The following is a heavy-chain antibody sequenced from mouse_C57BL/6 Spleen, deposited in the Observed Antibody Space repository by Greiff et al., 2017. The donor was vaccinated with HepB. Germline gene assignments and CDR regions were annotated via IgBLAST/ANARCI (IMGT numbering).Heavy chain of an antibody. J-gene: IGHJ2*01. D-gene: IGHD2-5*01. V-gene: IGHV7-3*01. CDR2: IRNKANGYTT. CDR3: ARSSYYSNWKYFDY. Sequence: EVQGVESGGGLVQPGGSLSLSCAASGFTFTDYYMSWVRQPPGKALEWLGFIRNKANGYTTEYSASVKGRFTISRDNSQSILYLQMNALRAEDSATYYCARSSYYSNWKYFDYWGQGTTLTVSS. CDR1: GFTFTDYY.